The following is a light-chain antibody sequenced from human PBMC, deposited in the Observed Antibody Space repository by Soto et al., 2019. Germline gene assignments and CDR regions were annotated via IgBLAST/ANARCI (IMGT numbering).Light chain of an antibody. CDR2: SNN. CDR1: TSNIGSNA. Sequence: QSVLTQPPSASGTPGQRVTISCSGSTSNIGSNAVNWYQQFPGTAPKLLIYSNNQRPSGVPDRFSGSKSGTSASLAIGGLRSEDEADYHCAAWDDSLSGLVFGGGTKLTVL. V-gene: IGLV1-47*01. CDR3: AAWDDSLSGLV. J-gene: IGLJ2*01.